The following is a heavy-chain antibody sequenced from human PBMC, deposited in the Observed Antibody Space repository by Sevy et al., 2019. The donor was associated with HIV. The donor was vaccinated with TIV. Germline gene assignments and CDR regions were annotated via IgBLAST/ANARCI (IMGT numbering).Heavy chain of an antibody. V-gene: IGHV3-30*04. Sequence: GGSLRLSCTVSGFIFSNFAMHWVRQAPGKGLEWVAVTSYDGSHKYYVGSVKDRFTVSRDNSRNILSLEMSSLTRDDTAVYYCARGENDDEFFQYWGQCTLVTVSS. CDR2: TSYDGSHK. J-gene: IGHJ1*01. CDR3: ARGENDDEFFQY. CDR1: GFIFSNFA. D-gene: IGHD1-26*01.